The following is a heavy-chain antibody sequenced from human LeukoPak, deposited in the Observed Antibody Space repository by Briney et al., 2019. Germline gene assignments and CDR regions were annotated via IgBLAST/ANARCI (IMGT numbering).Heavy chain of an antibody. D-gene: IGHD4-17*01. J-gene: IGHJ4*02. CDR1: GFTFSSYS. V-gene: IGHV3-21*01. CDR3: ARTRYGDYAFDY. CDR2: SSNIANYK. Sequence: PGGSLRLSCATSGFTFSSYSMHWVRQAPGKGLECVSSSSNIANYKYYADSVKGRFTISRDNAKNSLYLQMDSLRAEDTAVYFCARTRYGDYAFDYWGEGTLVTVSS.